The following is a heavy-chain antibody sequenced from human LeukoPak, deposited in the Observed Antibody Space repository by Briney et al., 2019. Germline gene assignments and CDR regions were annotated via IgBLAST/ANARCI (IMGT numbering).Heavy chain of an antibody. CDR2: IYSSGST. J-gene: IGHJ5*02. CDR3: AKVGSLSRGRNWIDP. V-gene: IGHV4-4*07. D-gene: IGHD2-15*01. Sequence: SETLSLTCSVSGGSISTYYWSWIRQPAGKGLERIGRIYSSGSTNYNPSLKSRVTMSLDTSKNQFSLQLSSATAADTAVYYCAKVGSLSRGRNWIDPWGQGTLVTVSS. CDR1: GGSISTYY.